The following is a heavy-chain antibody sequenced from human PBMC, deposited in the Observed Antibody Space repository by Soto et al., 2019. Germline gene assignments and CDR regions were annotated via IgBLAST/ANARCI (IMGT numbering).Heavy chain of an antibody. D-gene: IGHD6-6*01. CDR2: IIPIFGTA. CDR3: AREWSIAARPGWFDP. V-gene: IGHV1-69*13. CDR1: GGTFSSYA. J-gene: IGHJ5*02. Sequence: ASVKVSCKASGGTFSSYAISWVRQAPGQGLEWMGGIIPIFGTANYAQKFQGRVTITADESTSTAYMELSSLRSEDTAVYYCAREWSIAARPGWFDPWGQGTLVTASS.